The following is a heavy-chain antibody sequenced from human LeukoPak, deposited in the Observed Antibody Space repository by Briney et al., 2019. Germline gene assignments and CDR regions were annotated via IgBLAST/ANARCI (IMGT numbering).Heavy chain of an antibody. CDR1: GGSFSGYY. CDR2: INHSGST. V-gene: IGHV4-34*01. D-gene: IGHD6-13*01. CDR3: ARFVAAAGTDY. J-gene: IGHJ4*02. Sequence: NPSEALSLTCAVYGGSFSGYYWSWIRQPPGKGLEWIGEINHSGSTDYNPSLKSRVTISVDTSKNQFSLKLSSVTAADTAVYYCARFVAAAGTDYWGQGTLVTVSS.